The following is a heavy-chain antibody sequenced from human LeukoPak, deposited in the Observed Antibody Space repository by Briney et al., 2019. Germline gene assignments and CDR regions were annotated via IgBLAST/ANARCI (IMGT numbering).Heavy chain of an antibody. CDR1: GGSISSYY. CDR3: ARASMKKRYFGY. Sequence: PSETLSLTCTVSGGSISSYYWSWIRQPPGKGLEWIGYIYYSGSTNYNPSLKSRVTISVDTSKNQFSLKLSSVTAADTAVYYCARASMKKRYFGYWGQGTLVTVSS. V-gene: IGHV4-59*08. D-gene: IGHD6-6*01. CDR2: IYYSGST. J-gene: IGHJ4*02.